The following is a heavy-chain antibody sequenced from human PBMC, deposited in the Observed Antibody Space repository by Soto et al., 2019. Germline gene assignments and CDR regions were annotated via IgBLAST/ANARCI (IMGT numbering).Heavy chain of an antibody. Sequence: QVQLVESGGGVVQPGRSLRLSCAASGFIFNYFGMHWVRQAPGKGLEWVAVIWYDGTKKDYADSVKGRFTISRDNSKNTLYLAMNTMRAEDTAVYYCGSITDFYHDLDVGGKGTRVTVSS. J-gene: IGHJ6*03. CDR3: GSITDFYHDLDV. CDR1: GFIFNYFG. CDR2: IWYDGTKK. D-gene: IGHD1-20*01. V-gene: IGHV3-33*01.